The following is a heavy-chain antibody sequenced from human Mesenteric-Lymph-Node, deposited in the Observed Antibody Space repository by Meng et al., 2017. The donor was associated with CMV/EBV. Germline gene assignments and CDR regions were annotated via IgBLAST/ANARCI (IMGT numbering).Heavy chain of an antibody. V-gene: IGHV4-31*03. J-gene: IGHJ6*02. CDR2: IYYSGST. CDR1: GGSISSGGYY. D-gene: IGHD2-2*02. Sequence: SETLSLTCTVSGGSISSGGYYWSWIRQHPGKGLAWIGYIYYSGSTYYNPSLKSRVTISVDTSKNQFSLKLSSVTAADTAVYYCAMYQRGRVPAAIQYYYYGMDVWGQGTTVTVSS. CDR3: AMYQRGRVPAAIQYYYYGMDV.